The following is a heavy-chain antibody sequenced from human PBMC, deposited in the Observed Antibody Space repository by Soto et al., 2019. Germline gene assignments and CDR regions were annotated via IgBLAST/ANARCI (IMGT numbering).Heavy chain of an antibody. CDR2: ISAYNGNT. J-gene: IGHJ5*02. Sequence: ASVKVSCKASGCTFTTYGISWVRQAPGRGLEWMGWISAYNGNTKDAQKFQDRVTMTTDAITSTAYMELRSLTSDDTAVYYCVRDREAARPGWFDPWGQGTLVTVSS. V-gene: IGHV1-18*04. CDR3: VRDREAARPGWFDP. D-gene: IGHD6-6*01. CDR1: GCTFTTYG.